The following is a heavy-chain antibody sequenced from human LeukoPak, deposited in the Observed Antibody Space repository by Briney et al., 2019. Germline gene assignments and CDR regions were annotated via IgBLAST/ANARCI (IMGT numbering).Heavy chain of an antibody. Sequence: ASVKVSCKASGYTFTSYGISWVGQAPGQGLKWMGWISAYKGNTNYGQKLKGRATMTTDRSTSRAFLEIKSLRSHDTVVYYCAAEHSHCSSTSCPSDYYYYYMDVWGKGTTVTVSS. CDR3: AAEHSHCSSTSCPSDYYYYYMDV. CDR2: ISAYKGNT. J-gene: IGHJ6*03. CDR1: GYTFTSYG. D-gene: IGHD2-2*01. V-gene: IGHV1-18*01.